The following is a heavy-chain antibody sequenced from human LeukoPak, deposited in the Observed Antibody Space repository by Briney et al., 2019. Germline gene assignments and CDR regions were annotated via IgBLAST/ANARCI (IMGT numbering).Heavy chain of an antibody. Sequence: SQTLSLTSALPLGSIFGGDYYCSWIRQPPGECRGWIGFVDYSGSTYYNPSLKSRVTISVDTSKNHFSLTLSSVTAADTAVYYCAREVAGYYDSSGYFDIWGQGTMVTVSS. CDR3: AREVAGYYDSSGYFDI. CDR1: LGSIFGGDYY. CDR2: VDYSGST. V-gene: IGHV4-30-4*08. J-gene: IGHJ3*02. D-gene: IGHD3-22*01.